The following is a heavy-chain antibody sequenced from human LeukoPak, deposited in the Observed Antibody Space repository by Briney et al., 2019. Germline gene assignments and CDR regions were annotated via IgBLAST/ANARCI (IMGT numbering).Heavy chain of an antibody. D-gene: IGHD4-11*01. V-gene: IGHV3-30*02. CDR1: GFTFSSYG. Sequence: GGSLRLSCAASGFTFSSYGMHWVRQAPGKGLEWVAIIRYDGSNKYYADSVKGRFTISRDNSKNTLYLQMNSLRAEDTAVYYCAKGGLTVTPHDAFDIWGQGTMVTVSS. CDR2: IRYDGSNK. J-gene: IGHJ3*02. CDR3: AKGGLTVTPHDAFDI.